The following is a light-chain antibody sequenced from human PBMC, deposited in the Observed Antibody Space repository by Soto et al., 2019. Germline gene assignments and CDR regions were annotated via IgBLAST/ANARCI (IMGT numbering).Light chain of an antibody. CDR1: QSVSNN. V-gene: IGKV3-20*01. CDR3: QQYGSSSIT. J-gene: IGKJ5*01. Sequence: EIVLTQSPATLSVSPGERATLSCRASQSVSNNLAWYQQKPGQAPRLLIYDASNRATGIPARFSGSGSGTDFTLTISRLEPEDFAVYYCQQYGSSSITFGQGTRLEIK. CDR2: DAS.